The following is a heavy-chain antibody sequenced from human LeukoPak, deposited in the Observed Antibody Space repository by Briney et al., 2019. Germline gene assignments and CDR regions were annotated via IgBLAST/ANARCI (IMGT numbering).Heavy chain of an antibody. V-gene: IGHV4-4*02. CDR3: ARDGGGSDC. Sequence: SETLSLTCAVSGGSISSSNWWSWVHQPPGKGLEWIGQIYHSGSTNYNPSLKSRVTISVDKSNNQFSLKLNSVTAADTAVYYCARDGGGSDCWGQGTLVTVSS. J-gene: IGHJ4*02. CDR1: GGSISSSNW. CDR2: IYHSGST. D-gene: IGHD2-15*01.